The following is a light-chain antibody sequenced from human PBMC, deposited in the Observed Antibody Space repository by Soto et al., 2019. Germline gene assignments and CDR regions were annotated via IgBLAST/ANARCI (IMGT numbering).Light chain of an antibody. Sequence: DIQMTQSPSSVSASVGDRVTFSCRASQDISNWLAWYQQKPGEAPKFLIYAASNLQSGVPSKFSVSGSGTDFTLTISSLQPEDFAVYYCQQARRFPITFGQGTRLEIK. CDR1: QDISNW. J-gene: IGKJ5*01. CDR3: QQARRFPIT. V-gene: IGKV1-12*01. CDR2: AAS.